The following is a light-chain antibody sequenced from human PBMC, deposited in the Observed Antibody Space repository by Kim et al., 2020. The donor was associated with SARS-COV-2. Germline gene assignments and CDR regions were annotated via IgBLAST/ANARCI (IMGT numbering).Light chain of an antibody. Sequence: ASVGDRVTMTCRASQNVVVWVAWYQQKAGKAPKLLIYKASTLEEGVPARFSGSGSGTEFTLTINNLQPDDSATYYCQQYNGYSRTFGQGTKVDIK. CDR3: QQYNGYSRT. CDR2: KAS. CDR1: QNVVVW. J-gene: IGKJ1*01. V-gene: IGKV1-5*03.